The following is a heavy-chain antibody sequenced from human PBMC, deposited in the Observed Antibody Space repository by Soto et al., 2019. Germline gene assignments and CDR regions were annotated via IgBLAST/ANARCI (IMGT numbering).Heavy chain of an antibody. D-gene: IGHD1-7*01. CDR3: ASRDPGTSVDY. J-gene: IGHJ4*02. CDR2: IYRTGST. Sequence: QVQLQESGPGLVKPSGTLSLTCAVSGGSFTSNNWWTWVRQPPGQGLEWIGEIYRTGSTNYNPSHKSRVTLSLDKSENQFSLKVTSLTAADTAVYYCASRDPGTSVDYWGQGTLVTVSS. V-gene: IGHV4-4*02. CDR1: GGSFTSNNW.